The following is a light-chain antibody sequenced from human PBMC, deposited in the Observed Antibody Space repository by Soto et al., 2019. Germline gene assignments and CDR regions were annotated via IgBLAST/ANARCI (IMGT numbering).Light chain of an antibody. V-gene: IGKV1-8*01. CDR3: QQSYSTPLT. Sequence: AIRMTQSPSSLSASTGDRVTITCRASQGISSYLAWYHQKPVKAPKLLIYAASTVQSGVPSRFSGSGSGTDFTLTISSLQPEDFATYYCQQSYSTPLTFGGGTKVDIK. CDR2: AAS. J-gene: IGKJ4*01. CDR1: QGISSY.